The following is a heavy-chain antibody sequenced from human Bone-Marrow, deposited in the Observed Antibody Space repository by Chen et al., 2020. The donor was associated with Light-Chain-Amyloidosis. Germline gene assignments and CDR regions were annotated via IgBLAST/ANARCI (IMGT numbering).Heavy chain of an antibody. Sequence: EVQLLESGGGLVQPGGSLRPSCAASGFTFSSQPMSWVRQAPGKGLEWGSGIRDRGSNTYYADSMEGRFTVSRDNYKNTLHLQMNSLGAEDTAVYYCAKWDWNTNYFDYWGQGTLVTVSS. J-gene: IGHJ4*02. CDR1: GFTFSSQP. V-gene: IGHV3-23*01. D-gene: IGHD1-1*01. CDR3: AKWDWNTNYFDY. CDR2: IRDRGSNT.